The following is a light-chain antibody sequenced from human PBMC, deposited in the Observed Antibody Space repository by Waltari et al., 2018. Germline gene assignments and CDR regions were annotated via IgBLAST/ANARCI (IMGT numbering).Light chain of an antibody. V-gene: IGLV2-14*03. CDR2: DVS. CDR1: SSVVGDYNY. J-gene: IGLJ2*01. CDR3: SSYTSRSTLV. Sequence: QSALTQPASVSGSPGPSITISCTGTSSVVGDYNYVSWYQPHPGKAPKLMIYDVSNRPSGVSNRFSGSKSGNTASLTISGLQAEDEADYYCSSYTSRSTLVFGGGTKLTVL.